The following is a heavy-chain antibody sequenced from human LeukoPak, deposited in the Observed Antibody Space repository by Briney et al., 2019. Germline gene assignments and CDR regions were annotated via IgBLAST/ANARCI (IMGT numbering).Heavy chain of an antibody. Sequence: GGSLRLSCVGSGFTFSSCAMIWVRQTPGKGLEWVSVISGTGGTTYDADSVKGLFTISRDNSKNTLYLQMNSLRAEDTAVYYCVKSPLNLGYCSGGSCHYFDYWGQGTLVTVSP. CDR3: VKSPLNLGYCSGGSCHYFDY. CDR1: GFTFSSCA. D-gene: IGHD2-15*01. V-gene: IGHV3-23*01. CDR2: ISGTGGTT. J-gene: IGHJ4*02.